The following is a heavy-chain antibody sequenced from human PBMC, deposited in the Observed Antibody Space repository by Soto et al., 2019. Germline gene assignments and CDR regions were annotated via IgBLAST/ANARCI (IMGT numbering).Heavy chain of an antibody. J-gene: IGHJ6*02. Sequence: ASVKVSCKASGYTFTSYGISWVRQAPGQGLEWMGWISAYNGNTNYAQKLQGRVTVTTDTSTSTAYMGLRSLRSDDTAVYYCARDGKITMVRGVSYYYGMDVWGQGTTVTVSS. CDR3: ARDGKITMVRGVSYYYGMDV. CDR1: GYTFTSYG. CDR2: ISAYNGNT. D-gene: IGHD3-10*01. V-gene: IGHV1-18*04.